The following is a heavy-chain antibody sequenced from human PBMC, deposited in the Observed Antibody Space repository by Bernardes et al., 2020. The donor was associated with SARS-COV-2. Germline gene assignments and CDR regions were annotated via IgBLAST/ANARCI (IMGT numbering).Heavy chain of an antibody. Sequence: GASLKISCKGSGYSFTSYWIGWVRQMPGKGLEWMGLIYPGDSDTRYSPSFQGQVTISADKSISTAYLQWSSLKASDTAMYYCARHGSYYYFGIGPYYYGMDVWGQGTTVTVSS. V-gene: IGHV5-51*01. CDR1: GYSFTSYW. J-gene: IGHJ6*02. CDR3: ARHGSYYYFGIGPYYYGMDV. D-gene: IGHD1-26*01. CDR2: IYPGDSDT.